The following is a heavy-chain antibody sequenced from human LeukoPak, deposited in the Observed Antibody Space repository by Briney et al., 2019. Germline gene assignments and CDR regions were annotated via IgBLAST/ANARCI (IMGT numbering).Heavy chain of an antibody. CDR1: GGSTSSYY. Sequence: SETLSLTCTVSGGSTSSYYWSWIRQPAGKGLEWIGRIYTSGSTNYNPSLKSRVTMSVDTSKNQFSLKLSSVTAADTAVYYCARCLGRSGWYCHWFDPWGQGTLVTVSS. CDR3: ARCLGRSGWYCHWFDP. J-gene: IGHJ5*02. V-gene: IGHV4-4*07. CDR2: IYTSGST. D-gene: IGHD6-19*01.